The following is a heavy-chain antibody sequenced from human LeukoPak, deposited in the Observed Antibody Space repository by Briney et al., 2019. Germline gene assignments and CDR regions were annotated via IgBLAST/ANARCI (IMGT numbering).Heavy chain of an antibody. D-gene: IGHD3-22*01. Sequence: GGSLRLSCEVSGFTFTSYGLHWVRQAPGKGLEWVAIISYDGNSKYYADAVQGRFTISRDNSKNTLYLQMDSLRVEDTGDYYCASDSGLRYYNDASGYALAYWGQGPLVTV. J-gene: IGHJ4*02. CDR2: ISYDGNSK. V-gene: IGHV3-30*01. CDR1: GFTFTSYG. CDR3: ASDSGLRYYNDASGYALAY.